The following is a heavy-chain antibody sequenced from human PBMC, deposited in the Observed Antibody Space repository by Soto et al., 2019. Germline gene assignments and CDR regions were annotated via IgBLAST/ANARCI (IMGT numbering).Heavy chain of an antibody. Sequence: SETLSLTCAVYGGSFSGYYWSWIRQPPGKGLEWIGEINHSGSTNYNPSLKSRVTISVDTSKNQFSLKLSSVTAADTAVYYCARAGYCSSTSCHLPRYYYYYMDVWGKGTKVTVSS. D-gene: IGHD2-2*01. CDR3: ARAGYCSSTSCHLPRYYYYYMDV. V-gene: IGHV4-34*01. CDR1: GGSFSGYY. CDR2: INHSGST. J-gene: IGHJ6*03.